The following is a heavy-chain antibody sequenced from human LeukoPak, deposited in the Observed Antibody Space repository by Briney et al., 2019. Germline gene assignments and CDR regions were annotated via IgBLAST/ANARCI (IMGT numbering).Heavy chain of an antibody. CDR2: IIPILGIA. Sequence: SVKVSCKASGGTFSSYAISWVRQAPGQGLEWMGRIIPILGIANYAQKFQGRVTITADKSTSTAYMELSSLRSEDTAVYYCASMDSSGPFNAFDIWGQGTMVTVS. V-gene: IGHV1-69*04. CDR3: ASMDSSGPFNAFDI. D-gene: IGHD6-19*01. J-gene: IGHJ3*02. CDR1: GGTFSSYA.